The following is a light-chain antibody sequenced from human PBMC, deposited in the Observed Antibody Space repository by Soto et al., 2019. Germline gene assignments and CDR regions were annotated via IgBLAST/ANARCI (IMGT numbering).Light chain of an antibody. J-gene: IGKJ5*01. Sequence: AIRMTQSPSSFSASTGDRVTITCRASQGISSYLAWYQQKPGKAPKLLIYAASTLQSGVPSRFSGSGSGTDFTLTISCLQSEDFAPYYCQQYYSYPHTFGQGTRLEIK. CDR2: AAS. CDR3: QQYYSYPHT. V-gene: IGKV1-8*01. CDR1: QGISSY.